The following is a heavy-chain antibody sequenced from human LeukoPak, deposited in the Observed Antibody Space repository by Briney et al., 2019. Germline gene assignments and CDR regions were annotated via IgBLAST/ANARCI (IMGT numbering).Heavy chain of an antibody. CDR2: IHYSGST. D-gene: IGHD1/OR15-1a*01. J-gene: IGHJ4*02. CDR3: ASHPNSVFYH. Sequence: KPSETLSLTCSVSGGSLRGYYWSWIRQPPGKGLEWIAYIHYSGSTLYNPSLYSRVTISVDTSKNQFSLKVTSVRAADTAVYFCASHPNSVFYHWGQGTLVTVSS. CDR1: GGSLRGYY. V-gene: IGHV4-59*08.